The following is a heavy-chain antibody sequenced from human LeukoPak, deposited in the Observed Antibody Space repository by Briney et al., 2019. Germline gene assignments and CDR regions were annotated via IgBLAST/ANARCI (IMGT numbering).Heavy chain of an antibody. J-gene: IGHJ4*02. V-gene: IGHV3-11*06. CDR3: ASQGYSSGWYFYY. Sequence: GGSLRLSCAASGFMFSDYYMSWIRQAPGKGLEWVSFISSSSSYTNYSGSVTGRFTISRDNAKNSLYLQMNSLRAEDTAVYYCASQGYSSGWYFYYWGQGTLVTVSS. D-gene: IGHD6-19*01. CDR2: ISSSSSYT. CDR1: GFMFSDYY.